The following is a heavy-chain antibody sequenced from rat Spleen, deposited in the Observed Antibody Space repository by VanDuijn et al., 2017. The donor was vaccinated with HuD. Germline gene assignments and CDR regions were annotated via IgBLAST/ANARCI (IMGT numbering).Heavy chain of an antibody. CDR1: GFSLTSNG. Sequence: QVQLKESGPGPVQPSQTLSLTCTVSGFSLTSNGVSWVRQPPGKGLEWIAAISSGGTTYYNSALKSRLSISRDTSKSQVFLKMSSLQTDDTGTYFCTRTYGGYTSHWFAYWGQGVMVTVSS. J-gene: IGHJ2*01. CDR3: TRTYGGYTSHWFAY. D-gene: IGHD1-11*01. V-gene: IGHV2S8*01. CDR2: ISSGGTT.